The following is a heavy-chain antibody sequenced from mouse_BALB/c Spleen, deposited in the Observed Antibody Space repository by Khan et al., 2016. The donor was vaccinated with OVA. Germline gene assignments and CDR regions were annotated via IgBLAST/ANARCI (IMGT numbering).Heavy chain of an antibody. D-gene: IGHD2-14*01. Sequence: QMQLEESGPGLVAPSQSLSITCTVSGFSLSRYNIHWVRQPPGKGLEWLGMIWGGGGTDYNSTLKSRLSISKDNSKNQVFLKMNSLQTDDTAMYVGARAYYRYDGYYAMDYWGQGTSGTVSS. V-gene: IGHV2-6-4*01. CDR1: GFSLSRYN. CDR3: ARAYYRYDGYYAMDY. CDR2: IWGGGGT. J-gene: IGHJ4*01.